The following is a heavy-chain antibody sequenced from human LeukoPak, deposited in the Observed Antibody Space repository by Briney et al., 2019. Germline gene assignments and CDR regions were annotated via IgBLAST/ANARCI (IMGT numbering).Heavy chain of an antibody. CDR2: IKTDGSNT. V-gene: IGHV3-74*01. D-gene: IGHD3-16*01. CDR1: GFTFSSYW. CDR3: ARDFLHLGG. J-gene: IGHJ3*01. Sequence: GGSLRLSCAASGFTFSSYWMHWVRQAPGKGLVWVSRIKTDGSNTNYADSVKGRFTIARDNAKNTLYLQMSSLRAEDTAVYYCARDFLHLGGWGQGTMVTVSS.